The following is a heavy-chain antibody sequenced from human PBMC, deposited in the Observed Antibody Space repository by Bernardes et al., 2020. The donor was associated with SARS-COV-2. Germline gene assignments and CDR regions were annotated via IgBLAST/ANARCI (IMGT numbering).Heavy chain of an antibody. CDR3: ARRSRRGYTYSEGFDS. J-gene: IGHJ4*02. Sequence: GLSLKISCKGSGYTFTNYWIGWVRQMPGKGLEWMGIIDPGDSDTRYSPSFQGQVTISADKSINTAYLQWSSLEAADTAVYYCARRSRRGYTYSEGFDSWGQGTLVIVSS. CDR2: IDPGDSDT. V-gene: IGHV5-51*01. CDR1: GYTFTNYW. D-gene: IGHD5-18*01.